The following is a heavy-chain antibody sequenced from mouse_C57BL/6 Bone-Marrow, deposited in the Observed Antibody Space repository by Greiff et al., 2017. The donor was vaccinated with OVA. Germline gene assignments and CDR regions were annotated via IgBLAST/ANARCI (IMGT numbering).Heavy chain of an antibody. V-gene: IGHV1-55*01. CDR3: AREGASTWNFDY. Sequence: VQLQQPGAELVKPGASVKMFCKASGYTFTSYWITWVKQRPGQGLEWIGDIYPGSGSTNYNEKFKSKATLTVDTSSSTAYMQLSSLTSEDSAVYYCAREGASTWNFDYWGQGTTLTVSS. D-gene: IGHD2-1*01. CDR1: GYTFTSYW. CDR2: IYPGSGST. J-gene: IGHJ2*01.